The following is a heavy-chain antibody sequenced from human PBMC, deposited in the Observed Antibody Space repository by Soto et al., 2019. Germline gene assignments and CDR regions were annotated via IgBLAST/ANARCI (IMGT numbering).Heavy chain of an antibody. CDR2: ISYDGSNK. CDR3: ARAARAGPPTPYHYHGMDV. Sequence: QVQLVESGGGVVQPGRSLRLSCAASGFTFSSYAMHWVRQAPGKGLEWVAVISYDGSNKYYADSVKGRFTISRDNSKNTLYLQMDSLRAEDTAVYYWARAARAGPPTPYHYHGMDVWGQGTTVTLSS. V-gene: IGHV3-30-3*01. J-gene: IGHJ6*02. D-gene: IGHD6-19*01. CDR1: GFTFSSYA.